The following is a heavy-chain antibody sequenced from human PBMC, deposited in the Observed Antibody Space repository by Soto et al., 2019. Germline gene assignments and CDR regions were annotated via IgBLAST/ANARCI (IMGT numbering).Heavy chain of an antibody. CDR3: ARAGCSGGSCYSDWFDP. Sequence: QVQLVQSGAEVKKPGASVKVSCKASGYTFTSYDINWVRQATGQGLEWMGWMNPNSGNTGYAQKFQGRVTMTRNTSISTADMEPSSLRSEDTAVYYCARAGCSGGSCYSDWFDPLGQGTLVTVSS. V-gene: IGHV1-8*01. D-gene: IGHD2-15*01. CDR1: GYTFTSYD. CDR2: MNPNSGNT. J-gene: IGHJ5*02.